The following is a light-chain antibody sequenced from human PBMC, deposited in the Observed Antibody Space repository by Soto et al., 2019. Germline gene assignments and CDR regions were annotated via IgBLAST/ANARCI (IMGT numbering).Light chain of an antibody. CDR3: QRYNAFSQT. V-gene: IGKV1-5*01. CDR2: DAS. Sequence: DIQMTQSPSTLSASVGDRVTITCRASQSINNWVAWYQQKPGKAPKVLISDASTLESGVPSRFSGSGSGTEFTLTSGGLQPDDLATYYCQRYNAFSQTFGQGTKVEI. CDR1: QSINNW. J-gene: IGKJ1*01.